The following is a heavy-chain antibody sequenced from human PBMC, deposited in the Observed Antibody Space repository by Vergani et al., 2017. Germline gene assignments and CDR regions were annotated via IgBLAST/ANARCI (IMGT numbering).Heavy chain of an antibody. D-gene: IGHD3-22*01. CDR1: GGTFSSNS. Sequence: QGQLAQSGAEVKKPGSSVKVSCKASGGTFSSNSISWVRQAPGQGLEWMGRIIPIFGTTSYAQKFQGRVTILADESTSTAYMELSSLRSEDTAVYYCARQASYYYDRSGHYYEGWFDPWGQGTLVTVSS. CDR3: ARQASYYYDRSGHYYEGWFDP. J-gene: IGHJ5*02. V-gene: IGHV1-69*13. CDR2: IIPIFGTT.